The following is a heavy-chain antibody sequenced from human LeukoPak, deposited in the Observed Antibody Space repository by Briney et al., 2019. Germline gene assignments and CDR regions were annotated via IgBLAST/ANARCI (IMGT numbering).Heavy chain of an antibody. CDR1: GFTFSSYG. CDR2: ISYDGSNK. CDR3: ARGADGGSNSRGWFDP. V-gene: IGHV3-30*03. J-gene: IGHJ5*02. D-gene: IGHD2-15*01. Sequence: PGRSLRLSCAASGFTFSSYGMHWVRQAPGKGLEWVAVISYDGSNKYYADSVKGRFTISRDNAKNSLYLQMNSLRAEDTAVYYCARGADGGSNSRGWFDPWGQGTLVTVSS.